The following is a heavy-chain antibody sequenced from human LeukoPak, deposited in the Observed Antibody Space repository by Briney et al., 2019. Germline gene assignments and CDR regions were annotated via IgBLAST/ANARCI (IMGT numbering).Heavy chain of an antibody. CDR3: ASVVGGYYPPVDAFDL. CDR1: GFTFSGFW. J-gene: IGHJ3*01. Sequence: QPGGSLRLSCAASGFTFSGFWMHWVRQPPGKGLVWVSRLNSDGSSISYADSVKGRFTISRDNAKKTLYLQMNSLRAEDTAVYYCASVVGGYYPPVDAFDLWGQGTMVTVSS. V-gene: IGHV3-74*01. D-gene: IGHD3-3*01. CDR2: LNSDGSSI.